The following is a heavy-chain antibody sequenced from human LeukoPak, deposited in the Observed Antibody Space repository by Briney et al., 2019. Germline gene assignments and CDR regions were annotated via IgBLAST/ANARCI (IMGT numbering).Heavy chain of an antibody. D-gene: IGHD6-13*01. Sequence: SETLSLTCAVYGGSFSGYYWSWIRQPPGKGLEWIGEINHSGSTNYNPSLKSRVTISVDTSKNQFSLKLSSVTAADTAVYYCARGPFWGYSSSWYRSGWFDPWGQGTLVTVSS. CDR1: GGSFSGYY. V-gene: IGHV4-34*01. CDR3: ARGPFWGYSSSWYRSGWFDP. CDR2: INHSGST. J-gene: IGHJ5*02.